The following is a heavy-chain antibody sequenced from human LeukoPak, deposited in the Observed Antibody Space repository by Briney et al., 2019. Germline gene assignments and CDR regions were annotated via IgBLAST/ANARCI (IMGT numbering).Heavy chain of an antibody. Sequence: GGSLRLSCAASGFTFSSYAMSWVRQAPGKGLEWVSSIRSSPSYTFYADSVKGRFTISRDNAKNSLYLQMNSLRAEDTAVYYCTSRTYSSSPFDPWGQGTLVTVSP. CDR2: IRSSPSYT. CDR1: GFTFSSYA. V-gene: IGHV3-21*01. CDR3: TSRTYSSSPFDP. D-gene: IGHD6-13*01. J-gene: IGHJ5*02.